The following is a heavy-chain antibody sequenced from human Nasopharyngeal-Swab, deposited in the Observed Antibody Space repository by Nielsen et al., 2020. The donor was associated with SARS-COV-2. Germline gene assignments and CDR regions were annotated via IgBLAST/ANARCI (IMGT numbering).Heavy chain of an antibody. CDR2: ISYDGSNK. V-gene: IGHV3-30*18. CDR3: AKAFDY. J-gene: IGHJ4*02. CDR1: GFTFSSYG. Sequence: GESLKISCAASGFTFSSYGMHWVRQAPGKGLAWVAVISYDGSNKYYADSVKGRFTISRDNSKNTLYLQMNSLRAEDTAVYYCAKAFDYWGQGTLVTVSS.